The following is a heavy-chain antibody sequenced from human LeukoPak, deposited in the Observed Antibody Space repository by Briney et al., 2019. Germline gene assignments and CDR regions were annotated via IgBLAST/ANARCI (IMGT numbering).Heavy chain of an antibody. V-gene: IGHV3-23*01. J-gene: IGHJ3*02. CDR2: IRGSGGIT. D-gene: IGHD3-22*01. Sequence: GGSLRLSCAASRFTFSDYTMSWVRQAPGKGLEWVSAIRGSGGITYYADSVKGRFAISRDNSKNMLYLQMSSLRGEDTAIYYCSKVLLLADYYDGSGYYFSAFDIWGQGTMVTVSS. CDR1: RFTFSDYT. CDR3: SKVLLLADYYDGSGYYFSAFDI.